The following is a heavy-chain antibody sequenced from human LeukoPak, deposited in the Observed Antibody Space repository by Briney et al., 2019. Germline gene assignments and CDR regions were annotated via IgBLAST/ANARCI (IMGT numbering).Heavy chain of an antibody. CDR2: IYYSGST. D-gene: IGHD3-10*02. V-gene: IGHV4-59*01. Sequence: SETLSLTCTVSGGSISSYSWSWIRQPPGKGLEWIGYIYYSGSTNYNPSLKSRVTISVDTSKNQFSLKLSSVTAADTAVYYCARSYTYYVKPFDYWGQGTLVTVSS. CDR3: ARSYTYYVKPFDY. J-gene: IGHJ4*02. CDR1: GGSISSYS.